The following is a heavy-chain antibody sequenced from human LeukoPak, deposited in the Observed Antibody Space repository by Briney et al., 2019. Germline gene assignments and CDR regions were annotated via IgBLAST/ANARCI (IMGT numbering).Heavy chain of an antibody. D-gene: IGHD3-22*01. V-gene: IGHV3-11*04. Sequence: GGSLRLSCAASGFTFSDYYMSWIRQPPGKGLEWVSYISSSGSTIYYADSVKGRFTISRDNAKNSLYLQMNSLRAEDTAVYYCASDDVVRDVDSSGYYYVYWGQGTLVTVSS. CDR1: GFTFSDYY. CDR2: ISSSGSTI. J-gene: IGHJ4*02. CDR3: ASDDVVRDVDSSGYYYVY.